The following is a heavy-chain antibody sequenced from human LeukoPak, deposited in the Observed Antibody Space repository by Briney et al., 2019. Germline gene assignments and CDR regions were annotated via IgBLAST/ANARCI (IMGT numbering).Heavy chain of an antibody. CDR3: ARGPATYNWNYFFDF. CDR1: GFTFSSFW. D-gene: IGHD1-7*01. J-gene: IGHJ4*02. V-gene: IGHV3-7*04. Sequence: GGPLRLSCAASGFTFSSFWMTWVRQAPGQGLEWVANIKQDGSEKFYLDSVKGRFTVSRDNAKNSLFLQMDSLRAEDTAVFYCARGPATYNWNYFFDFWGQGTLVTVSS. CDR2: IKQDGSEK.